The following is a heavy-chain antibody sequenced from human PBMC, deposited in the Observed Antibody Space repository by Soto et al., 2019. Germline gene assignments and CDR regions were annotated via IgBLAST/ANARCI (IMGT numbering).Heavy chain of an antibody. CDR3: ARDAVASSWYRDNWFDP. D-gene: IGHD6-13*01. CDR1: GYTFTSYG. J-gene: IGHJ5*02. CDR2: ISAYNGNT. V-gene: IGHV1-18*04. Sequence: GASVKVSCKASGYTFTSYGISWVRQAPGQGLEWMGWISAYNGNTNYAQKLQGRVTMTTDTSTSTAYMELGSLRSDDTAVYYCARDAVASSWYRDNWFDPWGQGTLVTVSS.